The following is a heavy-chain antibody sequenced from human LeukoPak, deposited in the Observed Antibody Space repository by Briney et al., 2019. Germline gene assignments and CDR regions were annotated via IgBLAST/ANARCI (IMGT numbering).Heavy chain of an antibody. Sequence: SETLSLTCAVSGYSISSGYFCGWIRQPPGKGLEWIGSIYHSGTTYYNPSLKSRVTISVDTSKNQFSLRLSSVTAADTAVYYCARPPDYSDYGAAFTYWGQGTLVTVSS. CDR3: ARPPDYSDYGAAFTY. CDR2: IYHSGTT. J-gene: IGHJ4*02. D-gene: IGHD4-11*01. V-gene: IGHV4-38-2*01. CDR1: GYSISSGYF.